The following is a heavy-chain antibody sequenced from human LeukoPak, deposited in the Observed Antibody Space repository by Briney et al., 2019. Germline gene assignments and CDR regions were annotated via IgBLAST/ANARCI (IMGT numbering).Heavy chain of an antibody. Sequence: GGSLRLSCAVSGLTFSSYWMNWVRQVPGKGLVWVSHINTFGTTATYADSVKGRFTISRDNANSTLYLQMNSLRVEDTAVYYCVRDNAYKFDYWGQGTLVTVSS. J-gene: IGHJ4*02. CDR2: INTFGTTA. D-gene: IGHD5-24*01. CDR3: VRDNAYKFDY. V-gene: IGHV3-74*01. CDR1: GLTFSSYW.